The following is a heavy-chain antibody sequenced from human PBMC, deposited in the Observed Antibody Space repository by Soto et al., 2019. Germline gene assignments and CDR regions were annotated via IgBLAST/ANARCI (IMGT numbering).Heavy chain of an antibody. J-gene: IGHJ6*02. CDR2: TYYRSKWYN. V-gene: IGHV6-1*01. CDR3: ARDSGVAVAGTGDYYYYGMDV. Sequence: SHTLSLTCAISGYSVSRNSAAWKVIRQRPSRGLEWQGRTYYRSKWYNDYAVSVKSRITINPDTSKNQFSLQLNSVTPEDTAVYYCARDSGVAVAGTGDYYYYGMDVWGQGTTVTVSS. D-gene: IGHD6-19*01. CDR1: GYSVSRNSAA.